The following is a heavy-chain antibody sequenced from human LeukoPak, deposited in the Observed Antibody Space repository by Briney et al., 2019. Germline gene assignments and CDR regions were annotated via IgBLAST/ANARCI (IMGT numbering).Heavy chain of an antibody. J-gene: IGHJ1*01. D-gene: IGHD5-24*01. CDR3: AKSRDGCHHGLL. Sequence: GGSLRLSCAASGFTFSSYAMSWVRQAPGKGLEWVSAISGSGSSTYYADSVKGRFTISRDNSKNTLYLQMDSLRAEDRAVYYCAKSRDGCHHGLLWGQGTLVTVSS. CDR1: GFTFSSYA. CDR2: ISGSGSST. V-gene: IGHV3-23*01.